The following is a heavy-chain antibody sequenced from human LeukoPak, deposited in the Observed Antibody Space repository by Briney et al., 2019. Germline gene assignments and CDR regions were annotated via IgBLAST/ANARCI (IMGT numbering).Heavy chain of an antibody. J-gene: IGHJ4*02. CDR2: IKEDGGEI. CDR3: AKLHNLNSDY. CDR1: GFTFSSYW. Sequence: GGSLRLSCAASGFTFSSYWMSWVRQAPGKGLEWVANIKEDGGEIHFVDSMKGRFTISRDNSKNTLYLQMNSLRAEDTAVYYCAKLHNLNSDYWGQGTLVTVSS. V-gene: IGHV3-7*03. D-gene: IGHD1-14*01.